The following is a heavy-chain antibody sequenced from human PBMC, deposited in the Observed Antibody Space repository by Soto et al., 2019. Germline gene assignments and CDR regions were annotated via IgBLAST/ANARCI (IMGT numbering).Heavy chain of an antibody. D-gene: IGHD3-16*02. CDR3: ARVNYVWGSYRPIPDAFDI. V-gene: IGHV1-18*01. J-gene: IGHJ3*02. Sequence: ASVKVSCKASGGTFSSYAISWVRQAPGQGLEWMGWISANNGTTNYAQKFQGRVTMTADKSTSTAYMELRSLRSDDTAVYYCARVNYVWGSYRPIPDAFDIWGQGTMVTVS. CDR1: GGTFSSYA. CDR2: ISANNGTT.